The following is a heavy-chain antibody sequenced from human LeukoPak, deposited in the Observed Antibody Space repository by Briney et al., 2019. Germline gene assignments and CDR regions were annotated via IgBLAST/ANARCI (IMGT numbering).Heavy chain of an antibody. J-gene: IGHJ4*02. Sequence: ASVKVSCKASEYTFTGYYMHWVRQAPGQGLEWMGRIKPNNGGTNYAQKFQGRVTMTGDTSISTAYMELSSLRSDDTAVYYCTRESGSYHGNDFWGQGTLVTVSS. V-gene: IGHV1-2*06. CDR3: TRESGSYHGNDF. CDR1: EYTFTGYY. D-gene: IGHD1-26*01. CDR2: IKPNNGGT.